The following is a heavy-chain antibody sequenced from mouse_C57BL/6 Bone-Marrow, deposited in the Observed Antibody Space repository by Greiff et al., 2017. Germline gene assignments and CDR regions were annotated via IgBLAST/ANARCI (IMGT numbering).Heavy chain of an antibody. Sequence: VKLQQPGAELVKPGASVKMSCKASGYTFTSYWITWVKQRPGQGLEWIGDIYPGSGSTNYNEKFKSKATLTVDTSSSTAYMQLSSLTSEDAAVYYCARQLRLHVDKGGRGNTLTVSS. CDR3: ARQLRLHVDK. CDR1: GYTFTSYW. D-gene: IGHD3-2*02. J-gene: IGHJ2*01. V-gene: IGHV1-55*01. CDR2: IYPGSGST.